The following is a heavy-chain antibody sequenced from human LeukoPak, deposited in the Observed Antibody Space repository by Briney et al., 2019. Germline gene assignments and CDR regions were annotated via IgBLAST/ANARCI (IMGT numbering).Heavy chain of an antibody. CDR3: ARSGTLTGAYYFDY. CDR2: INSDGSST. D-gene: IGHD1-14*01. V-gene: IGHV3-74*01. Sequence: PGGXLXXSCAASGFTFSSYWMHWVRQAPGKGLVWVSRINSDGSSTSYADSVKGGFTISRDNAKNTLYLQMNSLRAEDTAVYYCARSGTLTGAYYFDYWGQGTLVTVSS. J-gene: IGHJ4*02. CDR1: GFTFSSYW.